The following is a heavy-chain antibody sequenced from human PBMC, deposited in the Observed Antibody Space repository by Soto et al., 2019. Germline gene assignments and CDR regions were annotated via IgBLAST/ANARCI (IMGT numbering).Heavy chain of an antibody. Sequence: QVQLQESGPGLAKPSQTLSLTCIVSGGSISSDDYYWSWIRQPPGKGLEWIGCIYYSGSTYYNPSLKTRLTISLDTSKNHFSLKLRSVTAADTAVYYCARDTGSNYGPFDIWGQGTMVTVSS. J-gene: IGHJ3*02. CDR1: GGSISSDDYY. CDR3: ARDTGSNYGPFDI. D-gene: IGHD4-4*01. V-gene: IGHV4-30-4*01. CDR2: IYYSGST.